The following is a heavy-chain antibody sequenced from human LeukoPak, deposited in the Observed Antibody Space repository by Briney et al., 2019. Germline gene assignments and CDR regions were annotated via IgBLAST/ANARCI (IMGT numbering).Heavy chain of an antibody. D-gene: IGHD3/OR15-3a*01. CDR1: GVAISSSNSY. V-gene: IGHV4-39*01. J-gene: IGHJ4*02. Sequence: SDTLTLPCTVSGVAISSSNSYWGWICQPPGKGREWFGRIYYTGNTYYNASLKSRVTKSIDTSKNEISIGLTYVTATDTAMYYCARQTGSGLFTLPGGQGALVTVSS. CDR3: ARQTGSGLFTLP. CDR2: IYYTGNT.